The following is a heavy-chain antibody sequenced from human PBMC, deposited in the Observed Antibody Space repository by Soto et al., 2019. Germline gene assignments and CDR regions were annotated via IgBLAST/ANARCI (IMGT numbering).Heavy chain of an antibody. V-gene: IGHV1-69*04. CDR3: AREGTGTTFGVGRMGLAYFDY. CDR1: GGTFSSYT. CDR2: IIPILGIA. J-gene: IGHJ4*02. Sequence: ASVKVSCKASGGTFSSYTISWVRQAPGQGLEWMGRIIPILGIANYAQKFQGRVTITADKSTSTAYMELSSLRSEDTAVYYCAREGTGTTFGVGRMGLAYFDYWGQGTLVTVS. D-gene: IGHD1-7*01.